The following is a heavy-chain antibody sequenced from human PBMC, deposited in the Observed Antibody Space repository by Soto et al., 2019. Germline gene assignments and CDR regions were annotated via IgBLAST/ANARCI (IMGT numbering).Heavy chain of an antibody. V-gene: IGHV1-2*04. CDR2: INPNSGGT. Sequence: ASVKVSCKAFGYTFTGQYIHWVRQAPGQGLEWMGWINPNSGGTNYAQKFQGWVTMTRDTSISTAYMELSRLRSDDTAVYYCARGYCSSTSCHFDYWGQGTLVTVSS. CDR1: GYTFTGQY. CDR3: ARGYCSSTSCHFDY. J-gene: IGHJ4*02. D-gene: IGHD2-2*01.